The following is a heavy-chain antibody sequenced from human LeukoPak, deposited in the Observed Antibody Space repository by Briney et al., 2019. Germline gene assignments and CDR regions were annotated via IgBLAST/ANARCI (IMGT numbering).Heavy chain of an antibody. Sequence: ASVKVSCKASGYTFTGYYMHWVRQAPGQGLEWMGWINAGNGNTKYSQKFQGRVTITRDTSASTAYMELSSLRSEDTAVYYCARALRSYGLFDYWGQGTLVTVSS. CDR2: INAGNGNT. V-gene: IGHV1-3*01. CDR3: ARALRSYGLFDY. CDR1: GYTFTGYY. D-gene: IGHD3-16*02. J-gene: IGHJ4*02.